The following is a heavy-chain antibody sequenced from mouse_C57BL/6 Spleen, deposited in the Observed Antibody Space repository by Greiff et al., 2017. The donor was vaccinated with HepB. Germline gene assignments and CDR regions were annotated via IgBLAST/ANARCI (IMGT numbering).Heavy chain of an antibody. CDR3: ALGGDDVGFAY. CDR1: GYTFTSYT. CDR2: INPSSGYT. V-gene: IGHV1-4*01. D-gene: IGHD2-12*01. Sequence: VQLKESGAELARPGASVKMSCKASGYTFTSYTMHWVKQRPGQGLEWIGYINPSSGYTKYNQKFKDKATLTADKSSSTAYMQLSSLTSEDSAVYYCALGGDDVGFAYWGQGTLVTVSA. J-gene: IGHJ3*01.